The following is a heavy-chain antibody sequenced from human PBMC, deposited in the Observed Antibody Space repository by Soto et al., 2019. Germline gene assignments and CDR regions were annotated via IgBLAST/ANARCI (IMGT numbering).Heavy chain of an antibody. CDR1: GFTFSSYA. V-gene: IGHV3-23*01. J-gene: IGHJ4*02. CDR3: AKAPTMVRGASFDY. CDR2: VSGSGGST. Sequence: EVQLLESGGGLVQPGGSLRLSCAASGFTFSSYAMSWVRQAPGKGLEWVSAVSGSGGSTYYADSVKGRFTISRDNSRNTLYLQMNSLRAEDTAVYYCAKAPTMVRGASFDYWGQGTLVTVSS. D-gene: IGHD3-10*01.